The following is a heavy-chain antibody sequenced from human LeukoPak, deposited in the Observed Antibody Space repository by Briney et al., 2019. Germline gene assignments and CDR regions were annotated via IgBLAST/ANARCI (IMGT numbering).Heavy chain of an antibody. J-gene: IGHJ4*02. V-gene: IGHV3-11*01. CDR2: ISSSGSTI. CDR1: GFTFSDYY. D-gene: IGHD3-10*01. CDR3: AREYYYGSGSPTFDY. Sequence: PGGSLRLSCAASGFTFSDYYMSWIRQAPGKGLEWVSYISSSGSTIYYADSVKGRFTISRDNAKNSLYLQMSSLRAEDTAVYYCAREYYYGSGSPTFDYWGQGTLVTVSS.